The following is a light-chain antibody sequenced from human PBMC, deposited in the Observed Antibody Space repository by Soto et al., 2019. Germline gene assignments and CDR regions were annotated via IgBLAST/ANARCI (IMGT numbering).Light chain of an antibody. J-gene: IGKJ1*01. CDR2: GAS. CDR1: QSVSGSY. V-gene: IGKV3-20*01. CDR3: QQYGSSPPT. Sequence: EIVLTQSPGTLSSSPWQRATLSCRASQSVSGSYLAWYQQKPGQAPRLLISGASNRATGIPDRFSGSGSGTDFTLTISRLEPEDFAVYYCQQYGSSPPTFGQGTKVDIK.